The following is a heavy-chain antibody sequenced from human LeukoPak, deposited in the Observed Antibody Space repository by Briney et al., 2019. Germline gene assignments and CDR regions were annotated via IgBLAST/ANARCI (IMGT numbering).Heavy chain of an antibody. J-gene: IGHJ4*02. D-gene: IGHD1-7*01. CDR2: INSDGSST. Sequence: GGSLRLSCAASGFTFSSYWMHWVRQAPGRGLVWVSRINSDGSSTSYADSVKGRFTISRDSAKNTLYLEMNSLRAEDTAVYYCARYNWNSAPFDYWGQGTLVTVSS. V-gene: IGHV3-74*01. CDR3: ARYNWNSAPFDY. CDR1: GFTFSSYW.